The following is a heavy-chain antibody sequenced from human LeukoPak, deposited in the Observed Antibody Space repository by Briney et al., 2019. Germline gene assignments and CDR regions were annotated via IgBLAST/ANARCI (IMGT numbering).Heavy chain of an antibody. CDR2: IGSDYKT. CDR1: GXTFSGFA. CDR3: AKARPLDIVVVVTAYDS. Sequence: GGSLRLSCAASGXTFSGFAMTWVRQAPGKGLEWVSSIGSDYKTHYSESVKGRFTISRDNSKNTLYLQMNSLRAEDTAVYYCAKARPLDIVVVVTAYDSWGQGTLVTVSS. V-gene: IGHV3-23*01. D-gene: IGHD2-15*01. J-gene: IGHJ5*01.